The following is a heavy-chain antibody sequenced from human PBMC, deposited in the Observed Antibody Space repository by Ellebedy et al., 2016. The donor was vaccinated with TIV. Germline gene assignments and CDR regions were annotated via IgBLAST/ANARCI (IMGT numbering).Heavy chain of an antibody. D-gene: IGHD3-16*02. J-gene: IGHJ6*02. Sequence: PGGSLRLSCAASGFTFSNYWMHRVRQVPGKGLLWVSRIKGDGSSISYADSVKGRFTISRDNAKNTLYLQMNSLRADDTAVYYCARDIDTEGLDVWGQGTTVTVSS. CDR2: IKGDGSSI. CDR1: GFTFSNYW. V-gene: IGHV3-74*01. CDR3: ARDIDTEGLDV.